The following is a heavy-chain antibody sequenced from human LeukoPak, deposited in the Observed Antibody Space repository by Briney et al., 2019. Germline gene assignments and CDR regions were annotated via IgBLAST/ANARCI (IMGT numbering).Heavy chain of an antibody. Sequence: GGSLRLSCAASGFTFSRHLMYWLRQAPGKGLAWVSRIDGDGSATNYAGSMKGRFTISRDNARNIVYLQMNSLREDDTTVYYCARDLNWGQVDYWGQGTLVTVSS. J-gene: IGHJ4*02. CDR1: GFTFSRHL. CDR3: ARDLNWGQVDY. CDR2: IDGDGSAT. V-gene: IGHV3-74*01. D-gene: IGHD7-27*01.